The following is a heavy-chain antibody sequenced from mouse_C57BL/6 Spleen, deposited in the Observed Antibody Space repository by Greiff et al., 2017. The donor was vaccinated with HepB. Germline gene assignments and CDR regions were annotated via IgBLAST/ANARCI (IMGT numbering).Heavy chain of an antibody. J-gene: IGHJ3*01. CDR1: GYTFTDYY. V-gene: IGHV1-26*01. Sequence: EVQLQQSGPELVKPGASVKISCKASGYTFTDYYMNWVKQSHGKSLEWIGDINPNNGGTSYNQKFKGKATLTVDKSSSTAYMELRSLISEDSAVYYCARKKDYDGAWFAYWGQGTLVTVSA. D-gene: IGHD2-4*01. CDR3: ARKKDYDGAWFAY. CDR2: INPNNGGT.